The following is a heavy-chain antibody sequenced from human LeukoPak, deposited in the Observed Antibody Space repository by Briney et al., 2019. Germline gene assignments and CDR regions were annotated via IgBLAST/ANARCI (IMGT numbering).Heavy chain of an antibody. CDR3: AKDGYYDNSGYF. J-gene: IGHJ4*02. CDR1: GFTFSSYA. D-gene: IGHD3-22*01. V-gene: IGHV3-23*01. CDR2: ISDNGVNR. Sequence: QPGGSLRLSCAASGFTFSSYAMSWVRQAPGKGLEWVSAISDNGVNRYYADSVKGRFTISRDNSKNSLYLQMNSLRAEDTAVYYCAKDGYYDNSGYFWGQGAMVTVSS.